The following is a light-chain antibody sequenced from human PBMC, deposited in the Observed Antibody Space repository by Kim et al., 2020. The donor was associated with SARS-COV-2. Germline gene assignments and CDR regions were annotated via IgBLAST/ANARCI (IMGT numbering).Light chain of an antibody. V-gene: IGLV1-47*01. CDR3: AAWDDSLIGLIL. CDR1: SSNIGSNY. Sequence: QSVLTQPHSASGTPGQWVTMSCSGSSSNIGSNYVYRYQQFPGTAPKLLIYKNNQRPSGAPDRFSGSKSGASASLAISGLRSEDEVEYYCAAWDDSLIGLILFGGGTQLTVL. CDR2: KNN. J-gene: IGLJ2*01.